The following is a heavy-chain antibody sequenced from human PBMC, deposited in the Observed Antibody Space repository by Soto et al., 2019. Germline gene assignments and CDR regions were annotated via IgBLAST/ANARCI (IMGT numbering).Heavy chain of an antibody. D-gene: IGHD3-10*01. CDR1: GGSISNYY. CDR2: IYYSGST. J-gene: IGHJ4*02. V-gene: IGHV4-59*01. Sequence: PSETLSLTCTVSGGSISNYYWRWIRQPPGKGLEWIGYIYYSGSTNYNPSLKSRVTISVDTSKNQFSLKLSSVTAADTAVYYCARVWGGAFDIWGQGTLVTVSS. CDR3: ARVWGGAFDI.